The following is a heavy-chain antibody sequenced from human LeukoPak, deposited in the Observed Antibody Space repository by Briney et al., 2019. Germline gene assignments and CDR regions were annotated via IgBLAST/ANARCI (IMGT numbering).Heavy chain of an antibody. CDR3: ARGGWFGELFFDH. CDR2: VISSGTT. Sequence: SLTLSLTCSVSGGSISSDSYHWTWIRQPAGKGLEWIVRVISSGTTNYNPSLKSRFTILVDTSKNQFSLKLNFVTAADTAVYYCARGGWFGELFFDHWGQGILVTVSS. V-gene: IGHV4-61*02. D-gene: IGHD3-10*01. CDR1: GGSISSDSYH. J-gene: IGHJ4*02.